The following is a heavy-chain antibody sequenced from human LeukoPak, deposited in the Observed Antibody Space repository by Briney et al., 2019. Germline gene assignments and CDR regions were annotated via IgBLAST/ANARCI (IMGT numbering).Heavy chain of an antibody. CDR3: TTDVPSGAGDLFGY. V-gene: IGHV3-15*01. CDR1: GFAFNNAW. Sequence: GGSLRLSCAASGFAFNNAWMSWVRQAPGKGLEWVGHIKSKTSGETTEYAAPVKGRFTISRDDSTYTQYLQMNSLKTEDTAVYYCTTDVPSGAGDLFGYWGQGTLVTVSS. CDR2: IKSKTSGETT. J-gene: IGHJ4*02. D-gene: IGHD3-10*01.